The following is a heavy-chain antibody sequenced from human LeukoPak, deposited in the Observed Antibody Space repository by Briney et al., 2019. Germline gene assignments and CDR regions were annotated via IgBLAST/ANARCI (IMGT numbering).Heavy chain of an antibody. CDR1: GFTFSSYG. CDR2: IRYDGSEK. D-gene: IGHD3-3*01. CDR3: AARDFWSGPASDY. J-gene: IGHJ4*02. Sequence: GGSLRLSCAASGFTFSSYGTHWVRQAPGKGLEWVAFIRYDGSEKYYADSVKGRFTISRDNSKNTLYLQMNSLRVEDTAVYCCAARDFWSGPASDYWGQGTLVTVSS. V-gene: IGHV3-30*02.